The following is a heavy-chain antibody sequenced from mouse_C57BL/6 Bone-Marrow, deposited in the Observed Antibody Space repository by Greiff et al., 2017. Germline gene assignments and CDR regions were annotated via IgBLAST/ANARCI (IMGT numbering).Heavy chain of an antibody. V-gene: IGHV1-82*01. CDR1: GYAFSSSW. CDR3: ARVYYYGSSYDY. D-gene: IGHD1-1*01. Sequence: VQLQQSGPELVKPGASVKISCKASGYAFSSSWMNWVKQRPGKGLEWIGRIYPGDGDTNYNGKFKGKATLTADKSSSTAYMQLSSLTSEDSAVYFCARVYYYGSSYDYWGQGTTLTVSS. CDR2: IYPGDGDT. J-gene: IGHJ2*01.